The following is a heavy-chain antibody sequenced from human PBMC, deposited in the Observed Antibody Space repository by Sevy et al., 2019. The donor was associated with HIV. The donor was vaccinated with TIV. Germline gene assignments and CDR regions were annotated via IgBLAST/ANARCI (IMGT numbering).Heavy chain of an antibody. J-gene: IGHJ4*02. V-gene: IGHV3-66*01. CDR1: RFTVNNYY. CDR3: ARGKTGYGYALSY. D-gene: IGHD5-18*01. Sequence: EGSLRLSCAASRFTVNNYYMTWVRQAPGKALEGISIIYSDATTYHADSVKDRFNISRDNSKNMLYLQMNNLRVEDTAVYYCARGKTGYGYALSYWGQGTLVTVSS. CDR2: IYSDATT.